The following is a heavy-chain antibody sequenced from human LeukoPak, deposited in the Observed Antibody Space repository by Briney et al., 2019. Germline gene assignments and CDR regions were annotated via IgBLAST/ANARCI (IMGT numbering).Heavy chain of an antibody. V-gene: IGHV1-8*01. Sequence: GASVKVSCKASGYTFTSYDINWVRQATGQGLEWMGWMNPNSGNTGYAQKFQGRVTMTRNTSISTAYMELSSLRSEDTAVYYCARGIANIVVVVAAPEDNWFDPWGQGTLVTVSS. D-gene: IGHD2-15*01. J-gene: IGHJ5*02. CDR2: MNPNSGNT. CDR1: GYTFTSYD. CDR3: ARGIANIVVVVAAPEDNWFDP.